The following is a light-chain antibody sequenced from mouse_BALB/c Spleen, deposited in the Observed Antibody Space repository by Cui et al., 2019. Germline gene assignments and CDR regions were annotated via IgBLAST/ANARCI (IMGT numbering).Light chain of an antibody. CDR1: SSVSY. CDR3: QQWRSNPPMWT. Sequence: QIVLTQSPALMSASPGEKVTMTCSASSSVSYMYWYQQKPRSSPKPWIYLTSNLASGVPARFSGSGSGTSYSLTISSMEAEDAATDYCQQWRSNPPMWTFGGGTKLEIK. J-gene: IGKJ1*01. V-gene: IGKV4-68*01. CDR2: LTS.